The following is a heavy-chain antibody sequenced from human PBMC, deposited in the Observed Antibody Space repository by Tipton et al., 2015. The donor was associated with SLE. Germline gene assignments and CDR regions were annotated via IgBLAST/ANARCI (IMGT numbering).Heavy chain of an antibody. CDR3: ARESTVTTSDY. CDR2: IYSGGST. J-gene: IGHJ4*02. D-gene: IGHD4-17*01. Sequence: SLRLSCAASGFTVSSNYMSWVRQAPGKGLEWVSVIYSGGSTYYADSVKGRFTISRDNSKNTLHLQMNSLRAEDTAVYYCARESTVTTSDYWGQGTLVTVSS. CDR1: GFTVSSNY. V-gene: IGHV3-53*05.